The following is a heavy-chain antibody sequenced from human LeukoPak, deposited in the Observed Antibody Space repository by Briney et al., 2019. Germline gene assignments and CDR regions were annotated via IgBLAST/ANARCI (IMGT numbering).Heavy chain of an antibody. CDR3: ARGTRSPDY. CDR2: IYYTGST. CDR1: GGSFSNYY. D-gene: IGHD1-26*01. Sequence: SETLSLTCAVYGGSFSNYYWTWIRQPPGKGLEWIGYIYYTGSTNYNPYLKSRVTISVDTSKNQFSLRLSSVTAADTAVYYCARGTRSPDYWGQGTLVTVSS. J-gene: IGHJ4*02. V-gene: IGHV4-59*01.